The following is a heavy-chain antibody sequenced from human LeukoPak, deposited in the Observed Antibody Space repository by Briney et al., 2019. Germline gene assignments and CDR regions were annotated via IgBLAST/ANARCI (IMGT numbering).Heavy chain of an antibody. Sequence: GGSLRLSCAASGFTFSSYAMHWVRQAPGKGLEYVSAISSNGGSTYYANSVKGRFTISRDNSKNTLYLQMGSLRAEDMAVYYCAKISGWLSAPFDYWGQGTLVTVSS. CDR2: ISSNGGST. V-gene: IGHV3-64*01. CDR1: GFTFSSYA. CDR3: AKISGWLSAPFDY. D-gene: IGHD6-19*01. J-gene: IGHJ4*02.